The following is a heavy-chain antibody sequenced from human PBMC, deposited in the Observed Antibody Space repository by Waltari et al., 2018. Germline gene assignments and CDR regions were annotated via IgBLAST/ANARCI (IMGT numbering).Heavy chain of an antibody. J-gene: IGHJ2*01. CDR1: GFTFSSYG. V-gene: IGHV3-30*03. Sequence: QVQLVESGGGVVQPGRSLRLSCAASGFTFSSYGMHWVRQAPGKGLEWVAVISYDGSNKYYADSVKGRFTISRDNAKNTLYLQMNSLRAEDTAVYYCARDFYTSSWYFDLWGRGTLVTVSS. CDR2: ISYDGSNK. D-gene: IGHD6-13*01. CDR3: ARDFYTSSWYFDL.